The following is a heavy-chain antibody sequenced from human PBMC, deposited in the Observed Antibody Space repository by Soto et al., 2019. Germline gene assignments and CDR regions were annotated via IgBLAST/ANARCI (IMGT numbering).Heavy chain of an antibody. D-gene: IGHD2-15*01. Sequence: GGSLRLSCAASGFTFSTCTMSWVRQAPGKGLEWVSSVSVSGDRTYYADSVKGRFTISRDTSKNTLYLRMNSLGAEDTALYYCGKSCTVVAPESNYFHSWGQGTLVTVSS. CDR2: VSVSGDRT. CDR1: GFTFSTCT. CDR3: GKSCTVVAPESNYFHS. V-gene: IGHV3-23*01. J-gene: IGHJ4*02.